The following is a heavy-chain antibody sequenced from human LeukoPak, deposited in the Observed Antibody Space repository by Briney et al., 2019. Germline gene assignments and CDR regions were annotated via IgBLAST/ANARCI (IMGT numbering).Heavy chain of an antibody. CDR3: TTLPLIRGVGGGY. CDR2: FKGKLDGGTV. CDR1: GFTFSTYG. V-gene: IGHV3-15*01. Sequence: PGGSLRLSCVASGFTFSTYGMHWVRQAPGKGLEWVALFKGKLDGGTVDYVAPVKGRFIISRDDSKNTVYLEMNSLQSEDTAVYYCTTLPLIRGVGGGYWGQGTLVTVSS. J-gene: IGHJ4*02. D-gene: IGHD3-10*01.